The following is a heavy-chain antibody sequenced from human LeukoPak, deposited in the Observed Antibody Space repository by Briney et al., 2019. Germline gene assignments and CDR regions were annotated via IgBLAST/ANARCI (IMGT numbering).Heavy chain of an antibody. Sequence: SETLSLTCGVSGGSITQTNYWTWVRQPPGKGLEWIGSIYYSGSTYYNPSLKSRVTISVDTSKNQFSLKLSSVAAADTAVYYCARRGYSYGYVDYWGQGTLVTVSS. CDR1: GGSITQTNY. V-gene: IGHV4-39*01. CDR3: ARRGYSYGYVDY. J-gene: IGHJ4*02. D-gene: IGHD5-18*01. CDR2: IYYSGST.